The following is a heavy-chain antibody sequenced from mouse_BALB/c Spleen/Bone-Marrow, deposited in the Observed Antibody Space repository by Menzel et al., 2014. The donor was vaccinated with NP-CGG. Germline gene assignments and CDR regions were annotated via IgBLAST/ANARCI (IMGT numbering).Heavy chain of an antibody. J-gene: IGHJ1*01. CDR3: ARLDNWYFDV. V-gene: IGHV1-69*02. CDR2: IEPSDSYI. CDR1: GYTFTSYW. Sequence: QVQLQHSGAELVKPGASVKLSCKASGYTFTSYWMHWVKQRPGQGLEWIGEIEPSDSYINYNQNFTGKATLTVDKSPSTAYMQLSSLASEDSAVYFCARLDNWYFDVWGAGTTVTVSS.